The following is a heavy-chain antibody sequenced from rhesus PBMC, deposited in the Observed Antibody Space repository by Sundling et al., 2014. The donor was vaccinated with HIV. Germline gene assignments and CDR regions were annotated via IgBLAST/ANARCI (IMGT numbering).Heavy chain of an antibody. Sequence: EVQLVETGGGLVQPGGSLKLSCAASGFTFSGYGMSWVRQAPGKGLEWVSGINSGGGNTYYADSVKGRLTISRDNSKNTLSLQMNSLRAEDTAVYYCAKDYVSVGYGSNYGLDSWGQGVVGHRLL. CDR2: INSGGGNT. J-gene: IGHJ6*01. V-gene: IGHV3S42*01. CDR3: AKDYVSVGYGSNYGLDS. D-gene: IGHD4-29*01. CDR1: GFTFSGYG.